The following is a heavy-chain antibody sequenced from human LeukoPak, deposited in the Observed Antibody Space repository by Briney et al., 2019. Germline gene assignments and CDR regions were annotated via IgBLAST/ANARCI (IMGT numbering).Heavy chain of an antibody. Sequence: SETLSLTCTVSGGSISYFYWSWIRQPAGKGLEWIGRIYTSGSTNYNPSLKSRVTMSVDTSKKQFSLKLSSVTAADTAVYYCARRLLWFGELGFDPWGQGTLVTVSS. CDR2: IYTSGST. J-gene: IGHJ5*02. CDR3: ARRLLWFGELGFDP. D-gene: IGHD3-10*01. V-gene: IGHV4-4*07. CDR1: GGSISYFY.